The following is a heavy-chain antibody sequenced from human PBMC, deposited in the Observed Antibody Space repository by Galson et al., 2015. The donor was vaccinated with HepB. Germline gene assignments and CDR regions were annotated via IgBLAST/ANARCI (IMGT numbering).Heavy chain of an antibody. CDR3: AKDRRGARITIFGVVIRAWFDP. V-gene: IGHV3-23*01. Sequence: SLRLSCAASGFTFSSYAMSWVRQAPGKGLEWVSAISGSGGSTYYADSVKGRFTISRDNSKNTLYLQMNSLRAEDTAVYYCAKDRRGARITIFGVVIRAWFDPWGQGTLVTVSS. CDR1: GFTFSSYA. J-gene: IGHJ5*02. D-gene: IGHD3-3*01. CDR2: ISGSGGST.